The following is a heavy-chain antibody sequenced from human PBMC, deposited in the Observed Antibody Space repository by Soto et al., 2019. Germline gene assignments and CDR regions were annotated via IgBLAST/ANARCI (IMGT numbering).Heavy chain of an antibody. D-gene: IGHD3-3*01. J-gene: IGHJ6*02. CDR3: ATQTISYCLDI. CDR1: GGSITNTVTS. V-gene: IGHV4-39*01. CDR2: FYNSGTI. Sequence: SETLSLTCTVSGGSITNTVTSWGWSWIRQPPGKGLEWIGTFYNSGTIYYNPSLKSRVITSIDTTRNQFSLRLKSLTAADTALYYCATQTISYCLDIWGQGTMVTVSS.